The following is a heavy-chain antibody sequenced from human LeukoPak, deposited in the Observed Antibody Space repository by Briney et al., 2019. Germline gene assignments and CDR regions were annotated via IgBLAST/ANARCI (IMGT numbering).Heavy chain of an antibody. J-gene: IGHJ3*02. CDR3: ARGPGAFDI. Sequence: GGSLRLSCVASGLIFSSYWMNWVRQAPGKGLVWVSRINSDGSSTSYADSVKGRFTISRDNAKNTLFLQMNSLRAEDTAVYYCARGPGAFDIWGQGTMVTVSS. D-gene: IGHD2-2*01. CDR1: GLIFSSYW. V-gene: IGHV3-74*01. CDR2: INSDGSST.